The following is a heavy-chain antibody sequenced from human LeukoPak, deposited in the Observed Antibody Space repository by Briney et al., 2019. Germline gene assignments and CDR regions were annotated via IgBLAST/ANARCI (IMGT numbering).Heavy chain of an antibody. J-gene: IGHJ4*02. Sequence: PEGSLRLSCEGSGFTFNGYAFSWVRQAPGKGLEWVAVTGGSDDNTHYADSVKGRFTISRDNSEKRLFLQMNSLRPDDSALYYCTKDLMTGFSSGWYFAYWGQGTLVTVSS. CDR2: TGGSDDNT. CDR1: GFTFNGYA. CDR3: TKDLMTGFSSGWYFAY. D-gene: IGHD6-19*01. V-gene: IGHV3-23*01.